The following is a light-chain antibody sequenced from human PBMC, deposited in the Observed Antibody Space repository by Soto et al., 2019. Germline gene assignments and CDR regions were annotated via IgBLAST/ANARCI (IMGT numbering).Light chain of an antibody. J-gene: IGKJ1*01. CDR3: QHRRDWPWT. V-gene: IGKV3-11*01. Sequence: EIVLTQFPATLSLSPGERATLSCRASQSVSSYLGWYQQRPGQAPRLLIYDAFNWATGIPARFSGSGSGTDFTLTISSLEPDDFVVYYCQHRRDWPWTFGQGTKVEIK. CDR2: DAF. CDR1: QSVSSY.